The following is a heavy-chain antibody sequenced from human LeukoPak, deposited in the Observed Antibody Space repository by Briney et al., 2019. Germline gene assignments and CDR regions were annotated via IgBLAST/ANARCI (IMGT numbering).Heavy chain of an antibody. D-gene: IGHD3-10*01. J-gene: IGHJ3*02. Sequence: PGGSLRLSCAASRFTFSRYWMSWVRQAPGKGLEWVAKTKQEGSEKNYVDSVKGRFTISRDHAKNSLYLQMNSLRAEDTAGYYCAREGYGSGSYSAFDIWGQGTMVTVSS. CDR3: AREGYGSGSYSAFDI. V-gene: IGHV3-7*04. CDR2: TKQEGSEK. CDR1: RFTFSRYW.